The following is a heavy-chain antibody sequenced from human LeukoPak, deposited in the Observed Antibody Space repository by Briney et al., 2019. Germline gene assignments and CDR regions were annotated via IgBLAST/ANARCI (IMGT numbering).Heavy chain of an antibody. CDR3: ARDTLSGWPDYYYYGMDV. CDR2: IYYSGST. J-gene: IGHJ6*02. V-gene: IGHV4-59*01. CDR1: GGSISSYY. D-gene: IGHD6-19*01. Sequence: SETPSLTCTVSGGSISSYYWSWIRQPPGKGLEWIGYIYYSGSTNYNPSLKSRVTISVDTSKNQFSLKLSSVTAADTAVYYCARDTLSGWPDYYYYGMDVWGQGTTVTVSS.